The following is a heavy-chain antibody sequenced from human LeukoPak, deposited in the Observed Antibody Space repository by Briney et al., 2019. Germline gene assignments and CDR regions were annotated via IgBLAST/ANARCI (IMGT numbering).Heavy chain of an antibody. CDR2: IYTSGST. CDR3: ARDIIVGLTRDAFDI. D-gene: IGHD1-26*01. Sequence: SETLSLTCTVSGGSISSYYWSWIRQPAGKGLEWIGRIYTSGSTDYNPSLKSRVTISVDTSKNQFSLKLSSVTAADTAVYYCARDIIVGLTRDAFDIWGQGTMVTVSS. V-gene: IGHV4-4*07. CDR1: GGSISSYY. J-gene: IGHJ3*02.